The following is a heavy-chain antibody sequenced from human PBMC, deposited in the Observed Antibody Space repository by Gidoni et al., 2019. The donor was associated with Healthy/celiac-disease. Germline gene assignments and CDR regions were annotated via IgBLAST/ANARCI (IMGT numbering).Heavy chain of an antibody. CDR2: ISGSGGST. CDR1: GFTFSSYA. CDR3: ASSSSSWYYFDY. J-gene: IGHJ4*02. Sequence: EVQLLASGGGLVQPGGSLRLSCAASGFTFSSYAMSWVRQAPGKGLEWVSAISGSGGSTYYADSVKGRFTISRDNSKNTLYLQMNSLRAEDTAVYYCASSSSSWYYFDYWGQGTLVTVSS. V-gene: IGHV3-23*01. D-gene: IGHD6-13*01.